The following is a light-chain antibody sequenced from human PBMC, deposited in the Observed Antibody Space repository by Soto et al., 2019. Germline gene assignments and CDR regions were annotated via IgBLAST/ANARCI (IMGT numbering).Light chain of an antibody. CDR1: SSDVGSYNY. V-gene: IGLV2-14*01. CDR3: SSYTSSSTWV. Sequence: QSALTQPASVSGSPGQSITISCTGTSSDVGSYNYVSWYQQHPGKAPKLMIYDVSNRPSGVSNRFSGSKSGNMASLTISGLQAEDEAEYYCSSYTSSSTWVFGGGTKLTVL. CDR2: DVS. J-gene: IGLJ3*02.